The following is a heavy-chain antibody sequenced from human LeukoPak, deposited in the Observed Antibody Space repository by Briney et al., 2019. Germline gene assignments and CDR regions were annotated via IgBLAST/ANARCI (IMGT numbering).Heavy chain of an antibody. D-gene: IGHD3-22*01. CDR3: AKEGYDSSAYFDY. V-gene: IGHV3-30*02. J-gene: IGHJ4*02. Sequence: PGGSLRLSCAASGFTFSSYGMHWVRQAPGKGLEGVAFIRYEGSNKYYADSVKGRFTISRDNSKNTLYLQMNSLRDEDTTVYYCAKEGYDSSAYFDYWGQGTLVTVSS. CDR1: GFTFSSYG. CDR2: IRYEGSNK.